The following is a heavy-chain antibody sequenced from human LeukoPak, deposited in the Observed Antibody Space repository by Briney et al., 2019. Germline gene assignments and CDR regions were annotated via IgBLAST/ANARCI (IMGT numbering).Heavy chain of an antibody. J-gene: IGHJ4*02. CDR3: ARDQEGFDY. CDR2: IYPRDGST. Sequence: ASVKVSCKASGYTFASNYIHWVRQAPGQGLEWMGMIYPRDGSTSYAQKFQGRVTVTRDTSTSTVHMELSSLRSEDTAVYYCARDQEGFDYWGQGTLVTVSS. CDR1: GYTFASNY. V-gene: IGHV1-46*01.